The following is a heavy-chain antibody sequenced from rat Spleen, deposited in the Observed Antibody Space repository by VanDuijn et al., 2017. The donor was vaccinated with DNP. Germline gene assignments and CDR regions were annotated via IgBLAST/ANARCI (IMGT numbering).Heavy chain of an antibody. Sequence: QVQLRQSGAEPAKPGSSVKISCKASGYTFTTYYIGWIKQTAGQGLEYLGYIHTGSGGTNYNEKFRGKATLTVDTSSNTAFMQLSSLTPDDSAVYYCARRRLPYWYFDFWGPGTMVTVSS. J-gene: IGHJ1*01. CDR3: ARRRLPYWYFDF. CDR1: GYTFTTYY. V-gene: IGHV1-43*01. D-gene: IGHD1-4*01. CDR2: IHTGSGGT.